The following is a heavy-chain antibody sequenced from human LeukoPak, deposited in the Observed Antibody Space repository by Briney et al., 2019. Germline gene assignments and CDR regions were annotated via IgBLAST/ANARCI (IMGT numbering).Heavy chain of an antibody. Sequence: GASVKVSCKASGGTFSSYAISWVRQAPGQGLEWMGGIIPIFGTANYAQKFQGRVTITADESTSTAYMELSSLRSEDTAVYYCASDAPPVHSSGSDRFGDYWGQGTLVTVSS. CDR2: IIPIFGTA. D-gene: IGHD3-22*01. J-gene: IGHJ4*02. CDR1: GGTFSSYA. CDR3: ASDAPPVHSSGSDRFGDY. V-gene: IGHV1-69*01.